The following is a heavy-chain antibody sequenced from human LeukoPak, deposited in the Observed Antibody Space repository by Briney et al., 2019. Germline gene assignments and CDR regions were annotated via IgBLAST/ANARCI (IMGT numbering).Heavy chain of an antibody. CDR1: GFTFNSYA. CDR2: ISGSGGST. V-gene: IGHV3-23*01. J-gene: IGHJ4*02. D-gene: IGHD3-10*01. Sequence: GGSLRLSCAASGFTFNSYALSWVRQAPGKGLEWVSAISGSGGSTYYADSVKGRFTISRDNSKNTLYLQMNNLRAEDTAVYYCAKTRGSGPFDYWGQGTLVTVSS. CDR3: AKTRGSGPFDY.